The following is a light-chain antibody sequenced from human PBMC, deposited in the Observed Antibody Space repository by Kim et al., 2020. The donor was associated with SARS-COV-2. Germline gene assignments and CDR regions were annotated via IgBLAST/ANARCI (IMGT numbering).Light chain of an antibody. Sequence: PGDRAPLSCRASQRVSNDYISWYQQRAGQAPRLLMYGTSNRATGIPDRFGGSGSGTDFSLTISRLEPEDFAVYYCLESGSLFTFGPGTKLEI. J-gene: IGKJ2*01. CDR2: GTS. CDR3: LESGSLFT. V-gene: IGKV3-20*01. CDR1: QRVSNDY.